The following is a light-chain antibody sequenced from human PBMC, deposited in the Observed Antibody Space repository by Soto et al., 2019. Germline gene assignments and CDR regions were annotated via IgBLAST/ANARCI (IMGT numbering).Light chain of an antibody. J-gene: IGKJ2*01. CDR3: QQYGSSPPMYT. CDR2: GAS. CDR1: QSVSSSY. V-gene: IGKV3-20*01. Sequence: EIVLTQSPGTLSLSPGERATLSCRASQSVSSSYLAWYQQKPGQAPRLLIYGASSRATGIPDMFSGSGSGTEFTLTISRLEPEDFAVYYCQQYGSSPPMYTFGQGTKLEIK.